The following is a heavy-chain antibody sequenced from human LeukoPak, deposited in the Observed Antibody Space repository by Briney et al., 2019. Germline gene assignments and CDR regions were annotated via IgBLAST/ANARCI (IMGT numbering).Heavy chain of an antibody. V-gene: IGHV3-23*01. J-gene: IGHJ3*02. CDR2: ISGSGGST. CDR3: AKGSIKEDAFDI. CDR1: GFTFSSYA. Sequence: PGGSPRLSCAASGFTFSSYAMSWVRQAPGKGLEWVSAISGSGGSTYYADSVKGRFTISRDNSKNTLYLQMNSLRAEDTAVYYCAKGSIKEDAFDIWGQGTMVTVSS.